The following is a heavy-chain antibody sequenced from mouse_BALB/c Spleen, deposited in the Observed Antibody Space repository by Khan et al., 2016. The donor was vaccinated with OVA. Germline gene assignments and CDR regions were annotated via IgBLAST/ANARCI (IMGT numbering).Heavy chain of an antibody. Sequence: EVQLQESGPSLVKPSQTLSLTCSVTGDSITSGYWSWIRKFPGNKLEYMGYMIYSGNTYYNPSLKSRISITRHTSKNQYYLQLNSVTTENTATYYCAKSSYRYAFAYWGQGTLVTVSA. CDR2: MIYSGNT. J-gene: IGHJ3*01. V-gene: IGHV3-8*02. CDR1: GDSITSGY. CDR3: AKSSYRYAFAY. D-gene: IGHD2-14*01.